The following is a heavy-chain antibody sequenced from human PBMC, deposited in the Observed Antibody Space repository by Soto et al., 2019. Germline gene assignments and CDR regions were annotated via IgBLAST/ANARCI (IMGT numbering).Heavy chain of an antibody. Sequence: QVQLVQSGAEVKKPGASVKVSCKASGYTFTSYGISWVRQAPVQGLAWMGRISAYNGNTNYAQKLQGRVTMTTDTSTSTAYMELRSLRSDDTAVYYCERGARHCSGGSCQPSGGYWGQGTLVTVST. CDR1: GYTFTSYG. J-gene: IGHJ4*02. V-gene: IGHV1-18*01. CDR2: ISAYNGNT. D-gene: IGHD2-15*01. CDR3: ERGARHCSGGSCQPSGGY.